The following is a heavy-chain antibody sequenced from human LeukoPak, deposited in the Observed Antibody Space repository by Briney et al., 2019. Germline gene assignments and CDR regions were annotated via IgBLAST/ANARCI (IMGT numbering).Heavy chain of an antibody. CDR1: GGSISSYY. CDR3: ARDGYSDSSGYDYPPSV. CDR2: MSYSGSS. J-gene: IGHJ4*02. D-gene: IGHD3-22*01. V-gene: IGHV4-59*01. Sequence: PSETLSLTCTVSGGSISSYYWSWIRQPPGKGLEWIGYMSYSGSSNYNPSLRSRVTISVDASKKQFSLKLSSVTAADTAVYYRARDGYSDSSGYDYPPSVWGQGTLVTVSS.